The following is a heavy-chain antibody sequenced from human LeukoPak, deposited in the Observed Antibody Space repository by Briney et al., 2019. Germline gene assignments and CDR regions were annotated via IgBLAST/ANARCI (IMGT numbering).Heavy chain of an antibody. CDR2: ISPGDSDT. D-gene: IGHD4-23*01. V-gene: IGHV5-51*01. CDR1: GYSFTTYW. CDR3: ASGGFFDY. Sequence: GGSLKISFRGSGYSFTTYWIAWVRQMPGKGLEWMGIISPGDSDTRYSPSFQGQVTISADRSINTAYLRWSSLKASDTAMYYCASGGFFDYWGQGTLVTVSS. J-gene: IGHJ4*02.